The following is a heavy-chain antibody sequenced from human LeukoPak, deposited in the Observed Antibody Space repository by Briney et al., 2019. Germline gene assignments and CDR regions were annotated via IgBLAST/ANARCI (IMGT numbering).Heavy chain of an antibody. D-gene: IGHD3-10*01. CDR3: ARGASGDYYYYGMDV. V-gene: IGHV4-34*01. J-gene: IGHJ6*02. CDR1: GGSFSGYY. CDR2: INHSGST. Sequence: SETLSLTCAVYGGSFSGYYWSWLRQPPGKGLEWIGEINHSGSTNYNPSLKSRVTISVDTSKNQFSLKLSSVTAADTAVYYCARGASGDYYYYGMDVWGQGTTVTVSS.